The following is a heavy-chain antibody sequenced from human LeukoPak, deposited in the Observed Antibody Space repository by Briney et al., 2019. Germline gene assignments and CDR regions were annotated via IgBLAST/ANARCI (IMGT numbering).Heavy chain of an antibody. CDR3: VREDYGGYFDY. CDR2: IHYSGNT. J-gene: IGHJ4*02. CDR1: GGSISTYY. D-gene: IGHD4-17*01. V-gene: IGHV4-59*01. Sequence: SETLSLTCTVSGGSISTYYWSWIRQPPGKGLEWIGYIHYSGNTKYNPSLKSRVTIPVDTSKNQFSLKVTSVTAADTAVYYCVREDYGGYFDYWGQGTLVTVSS.